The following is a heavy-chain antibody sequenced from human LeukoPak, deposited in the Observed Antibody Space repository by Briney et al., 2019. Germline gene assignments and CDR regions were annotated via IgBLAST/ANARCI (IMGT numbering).Heavy chain of an antibody. CDR2: INPTGGSR. V-gene: IGHV3-23*01. D-gene: IGHD3-10*01. CDR1: GFTFSSYA. CDR3: TRRGTSGVSDLWYFDL. Sequence: GGSLRLSCAASGFTFSSYAMSWVRQAPGKGLQWVSTINPTGGSRYYVDSVKGRFTISRDNSKNAVYIQMNSLRGEDTAVYYCTRRGTSGVSDLWYFDLWGRGTLVSVSS. J-gene: IGHJ2*01.